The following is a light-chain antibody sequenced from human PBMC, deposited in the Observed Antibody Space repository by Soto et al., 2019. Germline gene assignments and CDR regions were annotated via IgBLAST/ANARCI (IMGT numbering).Light chain of an antibody. CDR3: ATWDGILNVCV. V-gene: IGLV1-44*01. J-gene: IGLJ3*02. CDR2: TNN. Sequence: QSVLTQPPSVSGTPGQRVTISCSGGKSDIGSNTVFWFQHVPGTAPRLLIYTNNQRPSGVPDRFSGSKSDTSASLAISGLQSEDEADYFCATWDGILNVCVFGGGTQLTDL. CDR1: KSDIGSNT.